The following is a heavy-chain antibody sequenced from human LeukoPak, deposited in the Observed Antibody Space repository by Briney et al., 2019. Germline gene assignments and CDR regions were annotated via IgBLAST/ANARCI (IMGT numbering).Heavy chain of an antibody. D-gene: IGHD2-8*01. CDR2: IRSSGSTI. Sequence: GGSLGLSCGASGFTFSSYEMNWVRQAPGKGLEGGSYIRSSGSTIYYADSVKGRFTISRDNAKHSLYLQINRLRAEDTAVYYCALAQWRLHYWGQGPLVTVSS. CDR1: GFTFSSYE. CDR3: ALAQWRLHY. V-gene: IGHV3-48*03. J-gene: IGHJ4*02.